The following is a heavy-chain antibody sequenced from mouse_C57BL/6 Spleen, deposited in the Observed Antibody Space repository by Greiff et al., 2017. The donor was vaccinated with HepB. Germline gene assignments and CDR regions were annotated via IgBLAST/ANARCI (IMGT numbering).Heavy chain of an antibody. CDR3: ARDGDSSGLYYFDY. D-gene: IGHD3-2*02. CDR2: ISDGGSYT. Sequence: EVKVEESGGGLVKPGGSLKLSCAASGFTFSSYAMSWVRQTPEKRLEWVATISDGGSYTYYPDNVKGRFTISRDNAKNNLYLQMSHLKSEDTAMYYCARDGDSSGLYYFDYWGQGTTLTVSS. V-gene: IGHV5-4*01. CDR1: GFTFSSYA. J-gene: IGHJ2*01.